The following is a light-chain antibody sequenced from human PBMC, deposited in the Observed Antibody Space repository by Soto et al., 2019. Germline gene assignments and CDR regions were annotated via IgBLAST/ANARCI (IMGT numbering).Light chain of an antibody. V-gene: IGLV1-36*01. CDR3: AAWDDSLNGYV. J-gene: IGLJ1*01. CDR2: YDD. CDR1: SSNIGNNA. Sequence: QSVLTQPPSVSEAPRQRVTISCSGSSSNIGNNAVNWYQQLPGKAPKLLIYYDDLLPSGVSDRFSGSKSGTSASLAISGLQSEDEADYYGAAWDDSLNGYVFGTGTKLTFL.